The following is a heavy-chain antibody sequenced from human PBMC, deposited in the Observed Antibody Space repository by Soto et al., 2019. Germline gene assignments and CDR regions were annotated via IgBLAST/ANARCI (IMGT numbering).Heavy chain of an antibody. CDR2: ISGSGGST. J-gene: IGHJ4*02. CDR1: GFTFSSYA. D-gene: IGHD3-16*01. CDR3: AKLQYDYIWGSYNSDDY. V-gene: IGHV3-23*01. Sequence: GGSLRLSCAASGFTFSSYAMSWVRQAPGKGLEWVSAISGSGGSTYYADSVKGRFTISRDNSKNTLYLQMNSLRAEDTAVYYCAKLQYDYIWGSYNSDDYWGQGTLVTVSS.